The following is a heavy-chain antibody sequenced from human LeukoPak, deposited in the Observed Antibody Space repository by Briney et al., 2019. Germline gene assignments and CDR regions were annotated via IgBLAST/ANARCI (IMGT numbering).Heavy chain of an antibody. V-gene: IGHV3-48*04. CDR1: GFSFSGYG. CDR2: ISSGSSTI. CDR3: ARDTFENYDILTGYLDY. Sequence: PGGSLRLSCAASGFSFSGYGMHWVRQAPGKGLEWLSYISSGSSTIYYADSVKGRFTISRDNAKNSLYLQMNSLRAEDTAVYYCARDTFENYDILTGYLDYWGQGTLVTVSS. D-gene: IGHD3-9*01. J-gene: IGHJ4*02.